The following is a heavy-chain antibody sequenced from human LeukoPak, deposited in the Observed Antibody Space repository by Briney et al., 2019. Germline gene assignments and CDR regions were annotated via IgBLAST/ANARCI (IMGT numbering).Heavy chain of an antibody. J-gene: IGHJ4*02. Sequence: PSETLSLTCAVYGGSFSGYYWSWIRQPPGKGLEWIGEINHSGSTNYNPSLKSRVTISVDTSKNQFSLKLSSVTAADTAVYYCARDSSSWYCFDYWGQGTLVTVSS. D-gene: IGHD6-13*01. V-gene: IGHV4-34*01. CDR3: ARDSSSWYCFDY. CDR2: INHSGST. CDR1: GGSFSGYY.